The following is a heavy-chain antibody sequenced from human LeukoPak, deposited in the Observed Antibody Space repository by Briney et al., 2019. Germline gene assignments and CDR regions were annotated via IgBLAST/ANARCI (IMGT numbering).Heavy chain of an antibody. D-gene: IGHD3-16*01. V-gene: IGHV3-30*04. CDR3: ARDLGAYYMDV. Sequence: PGRSLRLSCAASGFTFSSYAMHWVRQGPGKGLEWVAVISYDGSNKYYADSVKGRFTISRDNSKNTLYLQMNSLRAEDTAVYYCARDLGAYYMDVWGKGTTVTVSS. CDR1: GFTFSSYA. CDR2: ISYDGSNK. J-gene: IGHJ6*03.